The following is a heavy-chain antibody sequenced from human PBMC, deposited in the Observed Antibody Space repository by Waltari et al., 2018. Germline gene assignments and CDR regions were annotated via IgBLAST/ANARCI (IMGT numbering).Heavy chain of an antibody. V-gene: IGHV5-51*01. CDR3: ARRRGDYSDFNY. CDR2: IYPGYSDT. D-gene: IGHD4-4*01. J-gene: IGHJ4*02. CDR1: GYTFSDYW. Sequence: EVRLVQSGAEVKKPGESLKISCQASGYTFSDYWIGWVRQMPGKGLEWMGVIYPGYSDTQYRPTFQGQVTISVDKSIGTAYLHWSSLKASDTAVYYCARRRGDYSDFNYWGQGTLVTVSS.